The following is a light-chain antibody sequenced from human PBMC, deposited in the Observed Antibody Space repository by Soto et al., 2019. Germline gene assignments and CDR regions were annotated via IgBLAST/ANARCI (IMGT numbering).Light chain of an antibody. V-gene: IGKV3-15*01. CDR1: QSVSSN. CDR2: GAS. J-gene: IGKJ1*01. Sequence: EIVMTQSPATLSVSPGERATLSCRASQSVSSNLAWYQQKPGQAPRLLIYGASTRAPGIPARFSVSGSGTEFTLTISSLQSEDFAAYYCQQYTNWPRTFGQGTKVEIK. CDR3: QQYTNWPRT.